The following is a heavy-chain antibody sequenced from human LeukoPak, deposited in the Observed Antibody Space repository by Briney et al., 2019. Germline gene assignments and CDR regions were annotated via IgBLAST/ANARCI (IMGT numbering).Heavy chain of an antibody. V-gene: IGHV3-74*01. Sequence: GGSLRLSCAASGFTFSNYRMHWVRQGPGKGLVWVSRINSDDSETNYADSVKGRFSISRDNAKNTLYLQMNSLRAEDTAASYCAKAPPHCSSTRCYQKFDYWGQGTLVTVSS. CDR2: INSDDSET. CDR3: AKAPPHCSSTRCYQKFDY. D-gene: IGHD2-2*01. J-gene: IGHJ4*02. CDR1: GFTFSNYR.